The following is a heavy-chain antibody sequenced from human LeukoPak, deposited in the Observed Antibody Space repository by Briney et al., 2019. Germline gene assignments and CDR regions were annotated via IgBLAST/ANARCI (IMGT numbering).Heavy chain of an antibody. CDR2: LYSGADT. Sequence: PGGSLTLSCTASGFTVATNYMNWVRQPPGKGLEWVSILYSGADTYYADSVKGRFVVSRDSSTNMLFLHMNALRPEDTAVYYCARIGDHFHWYLDLWGRGTLVTVSS. V-gene: IGHV3-53*01. CDR3: ARIGDHFHWYLDL. D-gene: IGHD3-3*02. CDR1: GFTVATNY. J-gene: IGHJ2*01.